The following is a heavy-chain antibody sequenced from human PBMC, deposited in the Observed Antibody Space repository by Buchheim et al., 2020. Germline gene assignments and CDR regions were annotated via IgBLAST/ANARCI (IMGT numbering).Heavy chain of an antibody. CDR2: ISYDGSNK. V-gene: IGHV3-30*18. Sequence: QVQLVESGGGVVQPGRSLRLSCAASGFTFSSYGMHWVRQAPGKGLEWVAVISYDGSNKYYADSVKGRFTISRDNSKNTLYLQMNSLRAEDTAVYYCAKPLTGDDAFDIWGQGT. CDR1: GFTFSSYG. D-gene: IGHD7-27*01. J-gene: IGHJ3*02. CDR3: AKPLTGDDAFDI.